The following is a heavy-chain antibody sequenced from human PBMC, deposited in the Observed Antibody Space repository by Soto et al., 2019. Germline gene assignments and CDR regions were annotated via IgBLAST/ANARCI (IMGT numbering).Heavy chain of an antibody. CDR2: ISGSGGST. CDR1: GFTFSSYA. J-gene: IGHJ4*02. CDR3: AQERQYQLPHLRLDY. D-gene: IGHD2-2*01. V-gene: IGHV3-23*01. Sequence: EVQVLESGGDLVQPAGSLRLSCAASGFTFSSYAMSWVRQAPGKGLEWVSAISGSGGSTYYADSVKGRFTISRDNSKNTLDLQMNSLRAEDTAVYYCAQERQYQLPHLRLDYCGQGTLVTVSS.